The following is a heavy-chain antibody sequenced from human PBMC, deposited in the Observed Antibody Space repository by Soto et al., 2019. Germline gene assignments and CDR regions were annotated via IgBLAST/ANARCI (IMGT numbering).Heavy chain of an antibody. CDR1: GSYITSGDYH. CDR3: AGFGVGDRDDK. J-gene: IGHJ4*02. V-gene: IGHV4-30-4*01. D-gene: IGHD2-2*03. CDR2: ISHSETT. Sequence: PSETLSLTCSVSGSYITSGDYHWTWIRQAPGKGLEWIGYISHSETTYYSPALKNRIIISSDFSMNQFSLRLNSVTAAETAVYFCAGFGVGDRDDKWGQGTLVTVSS.